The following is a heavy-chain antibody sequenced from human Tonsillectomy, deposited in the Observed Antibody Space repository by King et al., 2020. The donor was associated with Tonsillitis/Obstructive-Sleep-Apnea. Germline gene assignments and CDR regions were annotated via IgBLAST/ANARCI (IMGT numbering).Heavy chain of an antibody. J-gene: IGHJ4*02. CDR3: ARDQMATIIDY. D-gene: IGHD5-24*01. CDR2: TSYDGSNK. CDR1: GFTFSSYG. V-gene: IGHV3-30*19. Sequence: VQLVESGGGVVQPGRSLRLSCAASGFTFSSYGMHWVRQAPGKGLEWVAVTSYDGSNKYFADSVKGRFTISRDNSKNTLYLQMNSLRAEDTAVYYCARDQMATIIDYWGREPRVTVSS.